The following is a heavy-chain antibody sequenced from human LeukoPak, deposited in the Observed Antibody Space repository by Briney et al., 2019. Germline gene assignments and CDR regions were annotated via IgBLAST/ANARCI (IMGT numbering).Heavy chain of an antibody. D-gene: IGHD3-3*01. V-gene: IGHV3-48*04. J-gene: IGHJ4*02. CDR1: GFTFSSYS. CDR3: ARVGTDNYDFWSGYLYYFDY. Sequence: PGGSLRLSCAASGFTFSSYSMNWVRQAPGKGLEWVSYISSSSSTIYYADSVKGRFTISRDNAKNSLYLQMNSLRAEDTAVYYCARVGTDNYDFWSGYLYYFDYWGQGTLVTVSS. CDR2: ISSSSSTI.